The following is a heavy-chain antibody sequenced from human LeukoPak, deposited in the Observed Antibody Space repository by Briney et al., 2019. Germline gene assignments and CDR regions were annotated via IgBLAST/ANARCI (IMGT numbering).Heavy chain of an antibody. CDR2: IKQDGSEK. V-gene: IGHV3-7*03. D-gene: IGHD6-13*01. CDR3: ASFLYSSGWSLSSGAFDI. CDR1: GFTFSSSW. J-gene: IGHJ3*02. Sequence: GGSLRLSCAASGFTFSSSWMSWVRQAPGKGLEWVANIKQDGSEKYYVDSFKGRFTVSRDNAKKSLYLQMNSLRAEDTAVYYCASFLYSSGWSLSSGAFDIWGQGTMVTVSS.